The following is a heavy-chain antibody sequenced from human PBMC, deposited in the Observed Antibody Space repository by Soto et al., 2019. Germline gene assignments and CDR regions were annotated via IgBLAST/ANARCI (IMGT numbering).Heavy chain of an antibody. D-gene: IGHD2-15*01. CDR2: ISYDGSNK. CDR1: GFTFSSYG. Sequence: PGGSLRLSCAASGFTFSSYGMHWVRQAPGKGLEWVAVISYDGSNKYYADSVKGRFTISRDNSKNTLYLQMNSLRAEDTAVYYCAKGDPLGYCSGGSCPWGAFDIWGQGTMVTVSS. J-gene: IGHJ3*02. V-gene: IGHV3-30*18. CDR3: AKGDPLGYCSGGSCPWGAFDI.